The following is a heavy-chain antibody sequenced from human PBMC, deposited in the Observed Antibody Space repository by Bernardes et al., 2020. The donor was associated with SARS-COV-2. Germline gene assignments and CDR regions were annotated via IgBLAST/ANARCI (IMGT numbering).Heavy chain of an antibody. J-gene: IGHJ3*02. Sequence: GGSLRLSCTASGFTFGKYCMTWVRQAPGKGLEWVANIYPDESQTNYVDSVKGRFTISRDNAKNSLFLQMSRLGVEDTAVYYCARDPYGGRESDFGYGAFDIWGQGTMVTVSS. CDR2: IYPDESQT. CDR1: GFTFGKYC. CDR3: ARDPYGGRESDFGYGAFDI. D-gene: IGHD2-21*01. V-gene: IGHV3-7*03.